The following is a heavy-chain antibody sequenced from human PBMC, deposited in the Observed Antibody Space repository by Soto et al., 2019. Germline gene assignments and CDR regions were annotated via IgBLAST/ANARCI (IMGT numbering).Heavy chain of an antibody. V-gene: IGHV1-46*03. J-gene: IGHJ5*02. D-gene: IGHD3-10*01. CDR3: AREEGVYAGFGEARWFDP. Sequence: QVQLVQSGAEVKKPGASVKVSCKASGYTFTSYYMHWVRQAPGQGLEWMGIINPSGGSTSYAQKFQGRVTMTRDTSTSTVYMELSSLRSEDTAVYYCAREEGVYAGFGEARWFDPWGQGTLVTVSS. CDR1: GYTFTSYY. CDR2: INPSGGST.